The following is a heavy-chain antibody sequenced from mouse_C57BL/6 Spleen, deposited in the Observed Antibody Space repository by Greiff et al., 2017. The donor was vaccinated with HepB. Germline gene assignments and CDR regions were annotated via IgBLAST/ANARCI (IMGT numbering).Heavy chain of an antibody. CDR2: ISGGGGNT. D-gene: IGHD1-1*01. J-gene: IGHJ1*03. CDR3: ASIYGSSSYWYFDV. Sequence: EVHLVESGGGLVKPGGSLKLSCAASGFTFSSYTMSWVRQTPEKRLEWVATISGGGGNTYYPDSVKGRFTISRDNAKNTLYLQMSSLRSEDTALYYCASIYGSSSYWYFDVWGTGTTVTVSS. V-gene: IGHV5-9*01. CDR1: GFTFSSYT.